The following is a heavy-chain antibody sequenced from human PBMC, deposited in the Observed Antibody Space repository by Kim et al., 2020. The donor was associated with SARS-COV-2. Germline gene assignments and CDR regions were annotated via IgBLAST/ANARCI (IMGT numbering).Heavy chain of an antibody. CDR3: ATDAVSRFAFRI. D-gene: IGHD2-2*01. V-gene: IGHV1-24*01. CDR2: LNRDDDET. CDR1: GYALSQLA. Sequence: ASVKVSCKVSGYALSQLALHWVRQAPGKGPEWMGGLNRDDDETISGQKFQGRVSLTEDTSTDTAYMELYSLRSEDTAVYYCATDAVSRFAFRIWGQGTMVTVSS. J-gene: IGHJ3*02.